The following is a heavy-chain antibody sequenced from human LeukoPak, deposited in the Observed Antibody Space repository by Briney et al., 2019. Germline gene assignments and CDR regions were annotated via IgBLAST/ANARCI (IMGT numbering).Heavy chain of an antibody. CDR3: ARGTVGATFPGAFDI. V-gene: IGHV4-38-2*02. Sequence: SETLSLTCTVSGYSISSGYYWGWIRQPPGKGLEWVGSFYHSGSTYYNPSLKSRVTISVDTSKNQFSLKLRSVTAADTAVYYCARGTVGATFPGAFDIWGQGTMVTVSS. J-gene: IGHJ3*02. CDR2: FYHSGST. CDR1: GYSISSGYY. D-gene: IGHD1-26*01.